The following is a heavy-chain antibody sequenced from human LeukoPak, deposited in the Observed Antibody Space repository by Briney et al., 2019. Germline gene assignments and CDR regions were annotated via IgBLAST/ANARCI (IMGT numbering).Heavy chain of an antibody. V-gene: IGHV3-23*01. J-gene: IGHJ3*02. Sequence: GGSLRLSCAASGFTFSNYAMNWVRQAPGKGLAWVSTITGSGGTTYYADSVKGRFTISRDNSKNTLYLQMNSLRAEDTAVYYCARETMDGFDIWGQGTMVTVSS. D-gene: IGHD4/OR15-4a*01. CDR3: ARETMDGFDI. CDR1: GFTFSNYA. CDR2: ITGSGGTT.